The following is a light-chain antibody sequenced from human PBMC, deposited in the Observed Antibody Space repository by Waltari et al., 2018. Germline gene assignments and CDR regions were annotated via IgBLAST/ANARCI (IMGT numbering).Light chain of an antibody. CDR1: PSISSW. CDR2: KAS. V-gene: IGKV1-5*03. Sequence: DIQMTQSPSTLSASVGDRVTITCRASPSISSWLAWYQQKPGKAPEPLISKASSLESGVPSRFSGSCSGTEFTLTISILQPDDFATYYCQQYSSDSTFGQGTKVEIK. J-gene: IGKJ1*01. CDR3: QQYSSDST.